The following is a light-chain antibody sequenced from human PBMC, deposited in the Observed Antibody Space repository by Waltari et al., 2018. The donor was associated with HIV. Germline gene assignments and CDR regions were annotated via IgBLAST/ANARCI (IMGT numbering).Light chain of an antibody. CDR1: SGGFSNYNY. Sequence: QSALTQPRSVSGSPGQSVTISCTGTSGGFSNYNYVSWYQQHPGKAPQLILYDVLKRPSGVPDRFYGSTSGNTASLTISGLQADDEADYYCCSYGGTWTNVVFGGGTELTVL. CDR2: DVL. J-gene: IGLJ2*01. V-gene: IGLV2-11*01. CDR3: CSYGGTWTNVV.